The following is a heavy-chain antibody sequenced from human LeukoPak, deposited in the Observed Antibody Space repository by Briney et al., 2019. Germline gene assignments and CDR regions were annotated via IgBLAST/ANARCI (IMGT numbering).Heavy chain of an antibody. Sequence: PGGSLTLSCAASGFTVSSNYMSWVRQAPGKGLEWVSVIYSGGSTYYADSLKGRSTISRDNSKNTLYLQMNSLRAEDTAVYYCARGAEFDWNQFDYWGQGTLVTVSS. J-gene: IGHJ4*02. CDR2: IYSGGST. CDR1: GFTVSSNY. D-gene: IGHD1-1*01. V-gene: IGHV3-53*01. CDR3: ARGAEFDWNQFDY.